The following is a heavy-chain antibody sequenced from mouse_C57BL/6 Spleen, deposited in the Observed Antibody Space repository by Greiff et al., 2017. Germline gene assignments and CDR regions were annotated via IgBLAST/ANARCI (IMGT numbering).Heavy chain of an antibody. D-gene: IGHD2-10*01. CDR1: GFTFSSYT. V-gene: IGHV5-9*01. CDR3: ARPLLGDFDV. CDR2: ISGGGGNT. Sequence: EVQVVESGGGLVKPGGSLKLSCAASGFTFSSYTMSWVRQTPEKRLEWVATISGGGGNTYYPDSVKGRFTISRDNAKNTLYLQMSSLRSEDTALYYCARPLLGDFDVWGTGTTVTVSS. J-gene: IGHJ1*03.